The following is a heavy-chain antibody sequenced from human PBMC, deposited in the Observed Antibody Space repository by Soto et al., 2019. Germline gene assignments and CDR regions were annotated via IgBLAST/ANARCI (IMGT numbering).Heavy chain of an antibody. CDR2: IIPILGIA. J-gene: IGHJ4*02. Sequence: GASVKVSCKASGGTFSSYTISWVRQAPGQGLEWMGRIIPILGIANYAQKYQGRVTITADKSTSTAYMELSSLRSEDTAVYYCARDRGPGGEDSSVDLDYWGQGTLVTVSS. D-gene: IGHD6-19*01. V-gene: IGHV1-69*04. CDR1: GGTFSSYT. CDR3: ARDRGPGGEDSSVDLDY.